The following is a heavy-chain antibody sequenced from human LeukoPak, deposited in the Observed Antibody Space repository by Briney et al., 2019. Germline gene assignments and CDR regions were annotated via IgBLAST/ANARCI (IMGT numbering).Heavy chain of an antibody. Sequence: GGSLRLSCAVSGFDFSTHSMNWVRQAPGKGLEWLAYISRSSSSIYYRDSVKGRFTISRDNDKSSLYLQMKSLRAEDTAVYYCARDRAFDYWGQGTLVTVSS. CDR3: ARDRAFDY. V-gene: IGHV3-48*01. J-gene: IGHJ4*02. CDR1: GFDFSTHS. CDR2: ISRSSSSI.